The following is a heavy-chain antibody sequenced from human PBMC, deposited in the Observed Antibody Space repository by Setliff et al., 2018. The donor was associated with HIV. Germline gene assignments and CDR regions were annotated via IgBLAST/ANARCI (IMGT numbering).Heavy chain of an antibody. J-gene: IGHJ5*02. CDR2: IYWDDDK. D-gene: IGHD3-10*01. CDR1: GFSLSTSGVG. CDR3: ALEVKLLWAGWFDP. V-gene: IGHV2-5*02. Sequence: SGPTLVNPTQTLTLTCTFSGFSLSTSGVGVGWIRQPPGKALEWLELIYWDDDKRDSPSLKSRLTITKDTSKNQVVLTMTNMDPVDTATYYCALEVKLLWAGWFDPWGQGTLVTVSS.